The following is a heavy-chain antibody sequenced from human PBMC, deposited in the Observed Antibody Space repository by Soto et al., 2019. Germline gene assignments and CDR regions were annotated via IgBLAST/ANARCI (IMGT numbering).Heavy chain of an antibody. D-gene: IGHD4-17*01. V-gene: IGHV3-23*01. J-gene: IGHJ4*02. Sequence: GGSLRLSCAASGFTFSSYAMSWVRQAPGKGLEWVSAISGSGGSTYYADSVKGRFTISRDNSKNTLYLQMNSLRAEDTAVYYCAKSPRMTTVTTLDYWGQGTLVTVSS. CDR2: ISGSGGST. CDR1: GFTFSSYA. CDR3: AKSPRMTTVTTLDY.